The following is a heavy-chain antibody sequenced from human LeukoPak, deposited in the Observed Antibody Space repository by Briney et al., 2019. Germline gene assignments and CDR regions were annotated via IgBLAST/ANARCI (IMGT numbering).Heavy chain of an antibody. D-gene: IGHD3-10*01. CDR3: AKGELLWFGELLQ. CDR1: GFTVSSYD. CDR2: ISGSGGGT. Sequence: GESLKISCAASGFTVSSYDMSWVRQAPGKGLEWVSGISGSGGGTYYADSVKGRFTISRDNSKNTLFLQMNSLRAEDTAVYYCAKGELLWFGELLQWGQGTLVTVSS. J-gene: IGHJ4*02. V-gene: IGHV3-23*01.